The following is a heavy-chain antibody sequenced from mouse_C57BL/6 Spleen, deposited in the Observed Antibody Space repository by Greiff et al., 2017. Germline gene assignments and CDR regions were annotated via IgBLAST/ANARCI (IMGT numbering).Heavy chain of an antibody. V-gene: IGHV1-80*01. CDR1: GYAFSSYW. J-gene: IGHJ2*01. Sequence: VQVVESGAELVKPGASVKISCKASGYAFSSYWMNWVKQRPGKGLEWIGQIYPGDGDTNYNGKFKGKATLTADKSSSTAYMQLSSLASEDSSVYFCARQGIAHYLDDWGQGTTLTVSS. CDR2: IYPGDGDT. CDR3: ARQGIAHYLDD.